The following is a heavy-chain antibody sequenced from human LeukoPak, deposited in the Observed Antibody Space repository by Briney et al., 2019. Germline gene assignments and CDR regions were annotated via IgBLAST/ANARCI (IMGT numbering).Heavy chain of an antibody. Sequence: GASVTVSCKASGYTFTSYDINWVRQATGQGLEWMGWMNPNSGNTGYAQKFQGRVTMTRNTSISTAYMELSSLRSEDTAVYYCARGRAARPLVFDYWGQGTLVTVSS. CDR3: ARGRAARPLVFDY. V-gene: IGHV1-8*01. J-gene: IGHJ4*02. CDR2: MNPNSGNT. D-gene: IGHD6-6*01. CDR1: GYTFTSYD.